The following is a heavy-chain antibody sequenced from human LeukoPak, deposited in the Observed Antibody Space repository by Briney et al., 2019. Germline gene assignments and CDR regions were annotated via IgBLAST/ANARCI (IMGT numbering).Heavy chain of an antibody. CDR1: GGSLSSSSYY. Sequence: SETLSLTCTVSGGSLSSSSYYWGRIRQPPGKGLEWVGSIYYSGSTYHNPSLKSRVTISVDTSKNQFSLKLSSVTAADTAVYYCARTNCGGDCYSFDYWGQGTLVTVSS. CDR3: ARTNCGGDCYSFDY. V-gene: IGHV4-39*01. CDR2: IYYSGST. D-gene: IGHD2-21*01. J-gene: IGHJ4*02.